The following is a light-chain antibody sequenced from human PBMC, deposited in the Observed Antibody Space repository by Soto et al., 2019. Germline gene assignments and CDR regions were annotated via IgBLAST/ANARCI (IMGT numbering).Light chain of an antibody. Sequence: EIVMTQSPATLSVSPGERATPSCRASQNIGTNLAWYQQKPGQAPRLLIYGASTRASGLPARFSGNGSGTEFTLTISSLQSEDSAVYFCQQYGNWPPWTFGQGTKVEIK. CDR1: QNIGTN. CDR2: GAS. CDR3: QQYGNWPPWT. V-gene: IGKV3D-15*01. J-gene: IGKJ1*01.